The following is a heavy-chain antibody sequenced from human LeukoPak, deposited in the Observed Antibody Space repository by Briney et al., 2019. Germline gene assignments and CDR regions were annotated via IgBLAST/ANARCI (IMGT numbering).Heavy chain of an antibody. V-gene: IGHV1-69*05. CDR3: ARTRWGVGVATIFDY. D-gene: IGHD5-12*01. CDR1: GGTFSSYA. J-gene: IGHJ4*02. CDR2: IIPIFGTA. Sequence: SVKVSCKASGGTFSSYAISWVRQAPGQGLEWMGGIIPIFGTANYAQKFQGRVTITTDESTSTAYMELSSLSSEDTAVYYCARTRWGVGVATIFDYWGQGTLVTVSS.